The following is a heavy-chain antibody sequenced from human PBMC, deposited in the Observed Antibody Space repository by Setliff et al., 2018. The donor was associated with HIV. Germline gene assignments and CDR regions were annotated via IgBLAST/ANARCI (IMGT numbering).Heavy chain of an antibody. CDR3: ARGGSGGSCYGCFDY. Sequence: SETLSLTCAVSGGSISSSNWWSWVRQPPGKGLEWIGEIYHSGSTKYNPSLKSRVTISVDKSKNQFSLKLSSVTAADTAVYYCARGGSGGSCYGCFDYWGQGTLVTVSS. D-gene: IGHD2-15*01. CDR2: IYHSGST. V-gene: IGHV4-4*02. CDR1: GGSISSSNW. J-gene: IGHJ4*02.